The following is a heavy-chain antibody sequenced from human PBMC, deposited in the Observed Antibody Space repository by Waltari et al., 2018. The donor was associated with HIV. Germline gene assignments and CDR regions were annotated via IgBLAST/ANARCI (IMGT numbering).Heavy chain of an antibody. CDR1: GFTFSSYA. V-gene: IGHV3-33*01. J-gene: IGHJ4*02. D-gene: IGHD2-2*01. Sequence: QVQLVESGGGVVQPGKSLRLSCAASGFTFSSYAMHWVRQAPGKGLEWVAVIWHDANNQYYADSVQCRFTISRDNSKNTLYLQMNSLRAEDTALYYCARDSPAFSRGTEELDYWGQGTLVTVSS. CDR3: ARDSPAFSRGTEELDY. CDR2: IWHDANNQ.